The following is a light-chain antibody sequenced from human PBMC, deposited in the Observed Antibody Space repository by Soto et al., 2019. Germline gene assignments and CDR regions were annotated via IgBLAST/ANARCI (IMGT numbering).Light chain of an antibody. J-gene: IGKJ1*01. CDR2: KAS. CDR1: QSISSW. Sequence: SHITQSPSTLTASVGDRVTNTCWASQSISSWLAWYQQKPGKAPKLLIYKASSLESGVPSRFSGSGSGTEFTLTISSLQPDDFATYYCQQYNSYSGTFGQGTKV. V-gene: IGKV1-5*03. CDR3: QQYNSYSGT.